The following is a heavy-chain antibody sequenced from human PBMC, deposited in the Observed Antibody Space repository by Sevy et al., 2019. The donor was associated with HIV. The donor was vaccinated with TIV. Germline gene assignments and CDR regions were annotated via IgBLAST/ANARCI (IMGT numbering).Heavy chain of an antibody. CDR2: ITGRSSSI. Sequence: GGSLRLSCAASGFTFSTYSMNWVRQAPGKGLEWVSYITGRSSSIYYADSVRGRFTISRDNAKNLLFLQMNSLRAEDTAVYYCARSLGNYYGSGTYQEDWFDPWGQGTLVTVSS. J-gene: IGHJ5*02. V-gene: IGHV3-48*01. CDR3: ARSLGNYYGSGTYQEDWFDP. CDR1: GFTFSTYS. D-gene: IGHD3-10*01.